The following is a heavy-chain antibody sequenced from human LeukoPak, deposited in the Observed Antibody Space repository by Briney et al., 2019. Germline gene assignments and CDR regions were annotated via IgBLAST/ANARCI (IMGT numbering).Heavy chain of an antibody. CDR3: ARAYCGGDCYSVGWFDP. J-gene: IGHJ5*02. Sequence: GASVKVSCKASGYTFTGYSMHWVRQAPGQGLEWMGWINPNSGGTNYAQKFQGRVTMTRDTSISTAYMELSRLRSDDTAVYYCARAYCGGDCYSVGWFDPWGQGTLVTVSS. CDR1: GYTFTGYS. V-gene: IGHV1-2*02. CDR2: INPNSGGT. D-gene: IGHD2-21*02.